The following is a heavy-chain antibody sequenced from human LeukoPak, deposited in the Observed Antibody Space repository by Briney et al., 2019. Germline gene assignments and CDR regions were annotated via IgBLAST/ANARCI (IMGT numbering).Heavy chain of an antibody. CDR3: ASSDHYDSSGYSLDY. V-gene: IGHV4-61*01. CDR2: IYYSGST. CDR1: GVSVSSANYY. D-gene: IGHD3-22*01. J-gene: IGHJ4*02. Sequence: SDTLSLTCTVSGVSVSSANYYWSCIRQPPGKGLEWIGYIYYSGSTSYSPSLKSRVTISVDTSKNQFSLKLRSVTAADTAVYYCASSDHYDSSGYSLDYWGQGTLVTVSS.